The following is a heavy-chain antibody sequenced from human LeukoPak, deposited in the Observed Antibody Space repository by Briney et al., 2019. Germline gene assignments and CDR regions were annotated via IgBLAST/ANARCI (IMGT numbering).Heavy chain of an antibody. D-gene: IGHD3-3*01. Sequence: GASLKVSCKTSGYTFTVYAINWVRQAPGQGLEWMGWISTDTGNPTYVQDFTGRFVFSLDTSVTTAYLQISSLKAEDTAVYYCARRGKSFDFWGQGTLVTVSS. CDR2: ISTDTGNP. J-gene: IGHJ4*02. V-gene: IGHV7-4-1*02. CDR1: GYTFTVYA. CDR3: ARRGKSFDF.